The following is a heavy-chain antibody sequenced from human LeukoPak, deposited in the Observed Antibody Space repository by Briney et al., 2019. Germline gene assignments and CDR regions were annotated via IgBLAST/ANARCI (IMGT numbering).Heavy chain of an antibody. J-gene: IGHJ4*02. D-gene: IGHD1-26*01. Sequence: SETLSLTCAVYGGSFSGYYWSWIRQPPGKGLEWIGEINHSGSTNYNPSLKSRVTISVDTSKNQFSLKLSSVTAADTAVYYCARGREWELTSLPFDYWGQGTLVTVSS. CDR2: INHSGST. V-gene: IGHV4-34*01. CDR3: ARGREWELTSLPFDY. CDR1: GGSFSGYY.